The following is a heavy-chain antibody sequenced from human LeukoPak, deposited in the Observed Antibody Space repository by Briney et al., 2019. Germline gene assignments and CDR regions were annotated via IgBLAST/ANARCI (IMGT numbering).Heavy chain of an antibody. CDR3: ARNRGYSSSSEVDY. D-gene: IGHD6-6*01. CDR2: IYTSGST. Sequence: PSQTLSLTCTVSGGSISSGSYYWSWIRQPAGKGLEWIGRIYTSGSTNYNPSLKSRVTISVDTSKNQFSLKLSSVTAAGTAVYYCARNRGYSSSSEVDYWGQGTLVTVSS. V-gene: IGHV4-61*02. CDR1: GGSISSGSYY. J-gene: IGHJ4*02.